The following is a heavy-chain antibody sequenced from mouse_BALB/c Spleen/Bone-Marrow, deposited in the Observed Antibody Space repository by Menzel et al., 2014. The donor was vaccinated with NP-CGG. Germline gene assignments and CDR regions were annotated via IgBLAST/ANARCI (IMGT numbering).Heavy chain of an antibody. Sequence: EVKVVESGGGLVQPGGSLKLSCAASGFDFSRYWMSWVRQAPGKGLEWIGEINPDSSTINYTPSLKDKFIISRDNAKNTLYLQMSKVRSEDTALYYCASLYYGNYYYAMDYWGQGTSVTVSS. J-gene: IGHJ4*01. D-gene: IGHD2-1*01. CDR3: ASLYYGNYYYAMDY. CDR2: INPDSSTI. V-gene: IGHV4-1*02. CDR1: GFDFSRYW.